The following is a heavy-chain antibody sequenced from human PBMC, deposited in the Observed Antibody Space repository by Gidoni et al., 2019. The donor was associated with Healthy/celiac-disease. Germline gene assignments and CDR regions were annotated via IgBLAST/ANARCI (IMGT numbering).Heavy chain of an antibody. V-gene: IGHV3-48*01. CDR3: ARHHGDYGDYASYYYYYGMDV. CDR1: GFTFSSYS. Sequence: EVQLVESGGGLVQPGGSLRLSCAASGFTFSSYSMNWVRQAPGKGLEWVSYISSSSSTIYYADSVKGRFTISRDNAKNSLYLQMNSLRAEDTAVYYCARHHGDYGDYASYYYYYGMDVWGQGTTVTVSS. J-gene: IGHJ6*02. CDR2: ISSSSSTI. D-gene: IGHD4-17*01.